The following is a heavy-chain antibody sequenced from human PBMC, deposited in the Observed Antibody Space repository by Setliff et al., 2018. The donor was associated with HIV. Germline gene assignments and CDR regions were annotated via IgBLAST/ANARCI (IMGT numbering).Heavy chain of an antibody. Sequence: RASVKVSCKASGYTLGGNYMHWVRQAPGQGLEWMGWIDPNSGGTNYAQKFEGRVTMTRDTTVNTVYIEVSSLRSDDTAVYYCSRDVGVPGRGNALEYWGQGIPGTSPQ. CDR3: SRDVGVPGRGNALEY. J-gene: IGHJ4*02. V-gene: IGHV1-2*02. CDR2: IDPNSGGT. D-gene: IGHD3-10*01. CDR1: GYTLGGNY.